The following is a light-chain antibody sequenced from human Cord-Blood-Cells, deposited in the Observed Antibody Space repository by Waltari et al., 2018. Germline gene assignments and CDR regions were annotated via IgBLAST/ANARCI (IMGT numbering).Light chain of an antibody. V-gene: IGLV3-10*01. CDR3: YSTDSSGNRV. J-gene: IGLJ3*02. CDR1: ALPKKY. Sequence: SSELTQPPSVSVSPGQTARITCSGDALPKKYAYWYQQKSGQAPVLVIYEDRKRPPGTPERFSGSSSGTMATLTISGAQVEDEADYYCYSTDSSGNRVFGGGTKLTVL. CDR2: EDR.